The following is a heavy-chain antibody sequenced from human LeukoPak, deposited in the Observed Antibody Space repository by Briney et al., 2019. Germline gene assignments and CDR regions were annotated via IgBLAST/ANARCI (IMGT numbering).Heavy chain of an antibody. CDR1: GSTFSSYA. Sequence: QAGGSLRLSCAASGSTFSSYAMSWVRQAPGKGLEWVSAISGSGGSTYYADSVKGRFTISRDNSKNTLYLQMNSLRAEDTAVYYCANPYSATKSFDYWGQGTLVTVSS. CDR2: ISGSGGST. CDR3: ANPYSATKSFDY. V-gene: IGHV3-23*01. D-gene: IGHD1-26*01. J-gene: IGHJ4*02.